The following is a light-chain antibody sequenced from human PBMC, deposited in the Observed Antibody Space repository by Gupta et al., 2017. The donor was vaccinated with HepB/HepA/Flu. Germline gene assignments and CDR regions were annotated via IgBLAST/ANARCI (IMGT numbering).Light chain of an antibody. J-gene: IGKJ4*01. CDR1: QSVANY. Sequence: IVLTQSPATLSLSPGERATLSCRTSQSVANYLAWYQQKPGQAPRLLMHDTNMRATGIPARISGSGSGTDFTLTISSLEPEDFAIYYCQQNDKCPPTFGGGTKVEI. V-gene: IGKV3-11*01. CDR2: DTN. CDR3: QQNDKCPPT.